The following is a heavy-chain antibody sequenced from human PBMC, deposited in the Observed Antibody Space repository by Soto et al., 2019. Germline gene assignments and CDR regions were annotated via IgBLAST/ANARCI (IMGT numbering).Heavy chain of an antibody. J-gene: IGHJ5*02. CDR3: ARDPGRSRNWFDP. CDR2: INSDGSST. Sequence: SLRLSCAASGFTFSSYWMHWVRQAPGKGLVWVSRINSDGSSTSYADSVKGRFTISRDNAKNTLYLQMNSLRAEDTAVYYCARDPGRSRNWFDPWGQGTLVTVSS. D-gene: IGHD6-13*01. CDR1: GFTFSSYW. V-gene: IGHV3-74*01.